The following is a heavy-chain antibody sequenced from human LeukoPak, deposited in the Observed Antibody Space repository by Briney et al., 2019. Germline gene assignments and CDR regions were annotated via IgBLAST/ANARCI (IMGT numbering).Heavy chain of an antibody. V-gene: IGHV3-30*04. J-gene: IGHJ4*02. CDR2: ISYDGSNK. CDR1: GFIFSSYA. D-gene: IGHD6-19*01. CDR3: ALNRGSGWYFHY. Sequence: PGGSLRLSCAASGFIFSSYAMHWVRQAPGKGLEWVAVISYDGSNKYADSVKGRFTISRDNSKNTLYVQMNSLRAEDTAVYYCALNRGSGWYFHYWGQGTLVTVSS.